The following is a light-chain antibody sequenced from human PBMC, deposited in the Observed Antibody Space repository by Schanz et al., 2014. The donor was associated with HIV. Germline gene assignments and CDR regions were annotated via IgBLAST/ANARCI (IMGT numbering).Light chain of an antibody. CDR2: EDN. CDR3: QSYDSSNRV. CDR1: SGSIASNY. V-gene: IGLV6-57*04. Sequence: NFMLTQPHSVSESPGKTVTISCTRSSGSIASNYVQWYQQRPGRAPPTVIYEDNQRPSGVPDRFSGSMDMSSNSAFLTISGLKTEDEADYYCQSYDSSNRVFGGGTKLTVL. J-gene: IGLJ3*02.